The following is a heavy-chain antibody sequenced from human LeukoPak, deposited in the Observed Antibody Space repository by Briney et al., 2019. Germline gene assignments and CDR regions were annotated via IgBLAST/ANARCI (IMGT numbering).Heavy chain of an antibody. Sequence: GSLILSCAASGFTLSSYGMSWVRQAPGKGLEWVSNISGSGGNVYYAGSVRGRFTISRDNSKNTVYLQMNSLRAHDTATYYCARDIRNYYDSGAYGWFDPWGQGTLVPVSS. CDR2: ISGSGGNV. CDR3: ARDIRNYYDSGAYGWFDP. D-gene: IGHD3-10*01. V-gene: IGHV3-23*01. CDR1: GFTLSSYG. J-gene: IGHJ5*02.